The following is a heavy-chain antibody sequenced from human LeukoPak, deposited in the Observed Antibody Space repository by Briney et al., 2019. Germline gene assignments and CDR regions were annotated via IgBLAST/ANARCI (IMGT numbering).Heavy chain of an antibody. CDR1: GFTFSNYA. Sequence: GGSLRLSCVASGFTFSNYAMHWVRQAPGKGLEWVAVISYDGTNKFYADSVKGRFTISRDNSKNTLYLQMNSLRAEDTAVYYCGRDHRCSTSSCYTGGSPLDYWGQGTLVIVSS. D-gene: IGHD2-2*02. V-gene: IGHV3-30-3*01. J-gene: IGHJ4*02. CDR3: GRDHRCSTSSCYTGGSPLDY. CDR2: ISYDGTNK.